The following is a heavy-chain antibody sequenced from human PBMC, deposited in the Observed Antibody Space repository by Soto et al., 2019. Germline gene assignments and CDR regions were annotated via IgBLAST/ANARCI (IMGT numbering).Heavy chain of an antibody. CDR3: ARGGHVVVVTARFDY. J-gene: IGHJ4*02. Sequence: QVQLVQSGAEVKKPGASVKVSCKASGNTFSNYYIHWVRQAPGQGLEWMGTINPSGGHTTYAQKFLGRVTMTRETSKSTLYMEPTSLRSEDTAVYYCARGGHVVVVTARFDYWGQGTLVTVSS. V-gene: IGHV1-46*03. CDR2: INPSGGHT. CDR1: GNTFSNYY. D-gene: IGHD2-21*02.